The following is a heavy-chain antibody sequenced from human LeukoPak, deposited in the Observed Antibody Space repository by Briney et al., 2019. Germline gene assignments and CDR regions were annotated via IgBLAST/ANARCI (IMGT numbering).Heavy chain of an antibody. V-gene: IGHV3-48*02. D-gene: IGHD6-19*01. CDR3: ARDLGSGWYIDY. CDR2: ISSSSTI. Sequence: GGSLRLSCAASGFTFSSYSMKWVRQAPGKGLEWVSYISSSSTIYYADSVKGRFTISRDNAKNSLYLQMNSLRDEDTAVYYCARDLGSGWYIDYWGQGTLVTVSS. CDR1: GFTFSSYS. J-gene: IGHJ4*02.